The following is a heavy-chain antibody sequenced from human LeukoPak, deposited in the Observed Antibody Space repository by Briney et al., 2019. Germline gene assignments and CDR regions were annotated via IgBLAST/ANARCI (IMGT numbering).Heavy chain of an antibody. CDR1: GGTFSSYA. Sequence: SVKVSCKASGGTFSSYAISWVRQAPGQGLEWMGGIIPIFGTANYAQKFQGRVTITADESTSTAYMELSSLRSEDTAVYYCAIPQDIVVVPAAIRPGRGYYYYYMDVWGKGTTVTASS. CDR2: IIPIFGTA. CDR3: AIPQDIVVVPAAIRPGRGYYYYYMDV. D-gene: IGHD2-2*02. V-gene: IGHV1-69*13. J-gene: IGHJ6*03.